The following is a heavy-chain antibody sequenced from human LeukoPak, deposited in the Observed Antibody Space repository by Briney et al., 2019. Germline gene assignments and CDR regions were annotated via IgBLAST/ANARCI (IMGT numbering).Heavy chain of an antibody. V-gene: IGHV4-30-2*01. CDR3: AQGGSSYPFDY. J-gene: IGHJ4*02. CDR1: GGSISSGGYF. CDR2: IYHSGST. D-gene: IGHD2-15*01. Sequence: SETLSLTCAVSGGSISSGGYFWSWIRQPPGKGLEWIGYIYHSGSTYYNPSLKSRVTISVDRSKNQFSLKLSSVTAADTAVYYCAQGGSSYPFDYWGQGTLVTVSS.